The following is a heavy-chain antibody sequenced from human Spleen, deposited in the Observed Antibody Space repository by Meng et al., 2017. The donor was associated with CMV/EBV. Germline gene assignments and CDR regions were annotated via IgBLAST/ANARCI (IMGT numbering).Heavy chain of an antibody. CDR3: AREELLYPYYYYGMDV. CDR2: SNGDGGST. D-gene: IGHD2-2*02. CDR1: GFTFSTYW. Sequence: GESLKISCAASGFTFSTYWMHWVRQAPGKGLVWVSRSNGDGGSTTYADSVEGRFTISRDNAKNSLYLQMNSLRAEDTAVYYCAREELLYPYYYYGMDVWGQGTTVTVSS. J-gene: IGHJ6*02. V-gene: IGHV3-74*01.